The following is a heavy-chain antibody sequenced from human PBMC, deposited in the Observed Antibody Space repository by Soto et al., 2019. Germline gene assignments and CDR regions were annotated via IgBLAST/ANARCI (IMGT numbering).Heavy chain of an antibody. CDR3: GRVVEGATRHTDLDS. Sequence: SETLSLTCTVSGVSIHNSHSFWGWIRQPPGKGLEFIGTVYYSGGAHYNSSLKSRVTISVDTANNQASLRMRSLTAADTAVYYCGRVVEGATRHTDLDSWGQGTLVTV. V-gene: IGHV4-39*01. D-gene: IGHD2-21*01. J-gene: IGHJ5*01. CDR1: GVSIHNSHSF. CDR2: VYYSGGA.